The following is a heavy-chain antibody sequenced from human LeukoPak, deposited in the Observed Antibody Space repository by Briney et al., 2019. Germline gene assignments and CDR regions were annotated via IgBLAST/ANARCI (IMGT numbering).Heavy chain of an antibody. CDR2: INHSGST. CDR1: GGSFSGYY. CDR3: VRGLNYGR. Sequence: SETLSLTCAVYGGSFSGYYWSWIRQPPGKGLEWIGEINHSGSTNYNPSLKSRVTISVDTSKNQFSLKLSSVAAADTAVYYCVRGLNYGRWGQGTLVTVSS. J-gene: IGHJ4*02. D-gene: IGHD3-16*01. V-gene: IGHV4-34*01.